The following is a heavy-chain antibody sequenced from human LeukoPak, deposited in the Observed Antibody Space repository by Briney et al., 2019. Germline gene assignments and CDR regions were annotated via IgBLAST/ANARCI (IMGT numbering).Heavy chain of an antibody. V-gene: IGHV3-23*01. J-gene: IGHJ3*01. CDR3: VKDIQLST. D-gene: IGHD5-24*01. CDR1: GFTFKSYG. CDR2: IGSSGGST. Sequence: GRSLRLSCVASGFTFKSYGMHWVRQAPGKGLEWVSLIGSSGGSTYYADSVKGRFTISRDNSNHTLSLQMNSLRVEDTAIYYCVKDIQLSTWGLGTMVTVSS.